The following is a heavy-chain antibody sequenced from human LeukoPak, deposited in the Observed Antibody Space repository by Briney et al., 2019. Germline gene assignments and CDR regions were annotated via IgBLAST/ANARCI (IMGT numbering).Heavy chain of an antibody. D-gene: IGHD2-2*01. CDR1: GYTFTSYG. CDR3: ARSCSDTSCYHDYYFDY. Sequence: ASVKVSCKASGYTFTSYGISWVRQAPGQGLEWMGWISAYNGNTNYAQKLQGRVTMTTDTSTSTAYMELRSLRSDDTAVYYCARSCSDTSCYHDYYFDYWGQGTLVTVSS. J-gene: IGHJ4*02. CDR2: ISAYNGNT. V-gene: IGHV1-18*01.